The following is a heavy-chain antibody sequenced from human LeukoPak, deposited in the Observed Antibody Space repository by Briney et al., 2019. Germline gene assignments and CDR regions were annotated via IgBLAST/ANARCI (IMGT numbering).Heavy chain of an antibody. Sequence: SETLSLTCTVSGGSFSSYYWSWIRQPPGKGLEWIGYIYYSGSTNYNPSLKSRVTISVDTSKNQFSLKLSSVTAADTAVYYCAREALVVPAAMERGWFDPWGQGTLVTVSS. CDR2: IYYSGST. CDR1: GGSFSSYY. CDR3: AREALVVPAAMERGWFDP. D-gene: IGHD2-2*01. J-gene: IGHJ5*02. V-gene: IGHV4-59*01.